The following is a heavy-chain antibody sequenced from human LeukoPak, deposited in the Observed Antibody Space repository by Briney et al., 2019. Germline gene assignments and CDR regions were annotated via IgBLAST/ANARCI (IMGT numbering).Heavy chain of an antibody. CDR3: ARDEAVMTTVLSDAFDI. J-gene: IGHJ3*02. D-gene: IGHD4-17*01. CDR1: GFTFSNYG. Sequence: PGGSLRLSCATSGFTFSNYGMHWVRQAPGKGLEWVAVVSYEGKSQYCADSVRGRFTISRDNSKNTLYLQMNSLRAEDTAVYYCARDEAVMTTVLSDAFDIWGQGTMVTVSS. V-gene: IGHV3-30*03. CDR2: VSYEGKSQ.